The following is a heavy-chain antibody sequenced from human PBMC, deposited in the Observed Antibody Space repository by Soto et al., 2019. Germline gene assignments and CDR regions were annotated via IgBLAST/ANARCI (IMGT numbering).Heavy chain of an antibody. V-gene: IGHV4-34*01. CDR3: ARLMTTVTRLRETSQKDAFDI. D-gene: IGHD4-17*01. J-gene: IGHJ3*02. CDR2: INHSGST. Sequence: KLPETLSLTCAVYGGSFSGYYWSWIRQPPGKGLEWIGEINHSGSTNYNPSLKSRVTISVDTSKNQFSLKLSSVTAADTAVYYCARLMTTVTRLRETSQKDAFDIWGQGTMVTVSS. CDR1: GGSFSGYY.